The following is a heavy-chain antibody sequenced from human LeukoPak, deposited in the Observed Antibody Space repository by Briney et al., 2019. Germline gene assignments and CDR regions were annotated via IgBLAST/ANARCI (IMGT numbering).Heavy chain of an antibody. Sequence: SETLSLTCTVSSGAISSSSYYWGWIRQPPGKGLEWIGSVYYSGITYYNPSLKSRVTISVDTSKNQFSLRQSSVTAADTAVYYCARQRGYHYDSATNRFSDLWGQGTRVTVSS. CDR3: ARQRGYHYDSATNRFSDL. CDR2: VYYSGIT. J-gene: IGHJ5*02. D-gene: IGHD3-22*01. V-gene: IGHV4-39*01. CDR1: SGAISSSSYY.